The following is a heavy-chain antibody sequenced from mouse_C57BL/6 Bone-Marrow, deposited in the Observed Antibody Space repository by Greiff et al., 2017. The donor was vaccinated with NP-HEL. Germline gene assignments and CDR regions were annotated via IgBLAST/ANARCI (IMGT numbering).Heavy chain of an antibody. CDR2: IYPRSGNT. D-gene: IGHD2-3*01. CDR3: AIYDGYYVDYAMDY. V-gene: IGHV1-81*01. CDR1: GYTFTSYG. J-gene: IGHJ4*01. Sequence: QVQLQQSGAELARPGASVKLSCKASGYTFTSYGISWVKQRTGQGLEWIGEIYPRSGNTYYNEKFKGKATLTADKSSSTAYMELRSLTSEDSAVYYCAIYDGYYVDYAMDYWGQGTSVTVSS.